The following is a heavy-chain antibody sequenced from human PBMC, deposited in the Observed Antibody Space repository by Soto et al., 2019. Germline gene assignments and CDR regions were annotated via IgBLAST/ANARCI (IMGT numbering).Heavy chain of an antibody. CDR1: GFTFSSYG. Sequence: PGGSLRLSCAASGFTFSSYGMHWVRQGPGKGLEWVAVISYDGSNKYYADSVKGRFTISRDNSKNTLYLQMNSLRAEDTAVYYCAKEWAVAGTRFYYYYGMDVWGKGTTVTVSS. J-gene: IGHJ6*04. V-gene: IGHV3-30*18. CDR3: AKEWAVAGTRFYYYYGMDV. D-gene: IGHD6-13*01. CDR2: ISYDGSNK.